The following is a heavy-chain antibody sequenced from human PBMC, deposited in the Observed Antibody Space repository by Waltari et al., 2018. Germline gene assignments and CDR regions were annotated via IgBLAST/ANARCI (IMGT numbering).Heavy chain of an antibody. D-gene: IGHD3-22*01. CDR1: GGSISSYY. J-gene: IGHJ4*02. CDR3: ARSYDSCGYYPESYFFDY. V-gene: IGHV4-59*01. CDR2: IYYSGST. Sequence: QVQLQESGPGLVKPSETLSLTCTVSGGSISSYYWSWIRQPPGKGLEWIGYIYYSGSTHYHPSLKRRVTISVDTSKNPFSLKLSSVTAAGTAVYYFARSYDSCGYYPESYFFDYWGQGTLVTVSS.